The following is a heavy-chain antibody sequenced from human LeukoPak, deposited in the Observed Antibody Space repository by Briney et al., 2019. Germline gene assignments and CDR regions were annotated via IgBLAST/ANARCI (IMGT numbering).Heavy chain of an antibody. V-gene: IGHV1-69*13. D-gene: IGHD3-16*01. Sequence: ASVKVSCKASGGTFSNYALSWVRQAPGQGLEWMGGIIPILATANNAQKFQGRVTITADESTSTVYMELSRLRSEDTAVYYCASRTDVMGAFDIWGQGTMVTVSS. CDR1: GGTFSNYA. J-gene: IGHJ3*02. CDR2: IIPILATA. CDR3: ASRTDVMGAFDI.